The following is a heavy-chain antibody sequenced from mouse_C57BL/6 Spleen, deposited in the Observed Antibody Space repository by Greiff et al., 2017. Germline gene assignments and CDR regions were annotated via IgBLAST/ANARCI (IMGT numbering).Heavy chain of an antibody. Sequence: EVMLVESGGDLVKPGGSLKLSCAASGFTFSSYGMSWVRQTPDQRLEWVATISSGGSYTYYPDSVKGRFTISRDNAKNTLYLQMSSLKSEDTAMYYCARHRNYSYYAMDYWGQGTSVTVSS. D-gene: IGHD2-1*01. V-gene: IGHV5-6*01. CDR3: ARHRNYSYYAMDY. CDR2: ISSGGSYT. J-gene: IGHJ4*01. CDR1: GFTFSSYG.